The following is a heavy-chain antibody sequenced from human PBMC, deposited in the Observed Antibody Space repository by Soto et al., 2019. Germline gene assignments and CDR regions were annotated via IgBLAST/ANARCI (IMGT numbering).Heavy chain of an antibody. CDR3: AKDQWQQLFYYYDYGMDV. Sequence: QVQLVESGGGVVQPGRSLRLSCAASGFTFSSYGMHWVRQAPGKGLEWVAVISYDGSNKYYADSVKGRFTISRDNSKNTLYLQMNSLRAEDTAEYYCAKDQWQQLFYYYDYGMDVWGQGTTVTVSS. V-gene: IGHV3-30*18. CDR2: ISYDGSNK. D-gene: IGHD6-13*01. CDR1: GFTFSSYG. J-gene: IGHJ6*02.